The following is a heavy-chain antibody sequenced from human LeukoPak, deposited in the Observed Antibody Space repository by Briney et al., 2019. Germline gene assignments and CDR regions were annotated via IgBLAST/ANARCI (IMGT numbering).Heavy chain of an antibody. D-gene: IGHD6-13*01. CDR1: GFTFSNYG. J-gene: IGHJ4*02. V-gene: IGHV3-30*03. Sequence: GRSLRLSCAASGFTFSNYGMHWARQAPGRGLEWVAVISYDGSNKYYADSVKGRFTISRDDSKNTLYLRMNSLRADDTAVYYCARSLFSSSQHFDYWGQGTLVTVSS. CDR2: ISYDGSNK. CDR3: ARSLFSSSQHFDY.